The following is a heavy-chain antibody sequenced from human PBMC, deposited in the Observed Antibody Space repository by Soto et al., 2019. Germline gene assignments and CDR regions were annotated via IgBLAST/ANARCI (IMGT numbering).Heavy chain of an antibody. Sequence: ASVKVSCKASGYTFTGYYMHWVRQALGQGLEWMGWINPNSGGTNYTQKFQGWVSMTRDTSISTAYMELSSLRSDDTAVYYCARGPPILLWSGESPTIYGMDVWGQGTTVTVSS. D-gene: IGHD3-10*01. CDR2: INPNSGGT. V-gene: IGHV1-2*04. J-gene: IGHJ6*02. CDR3: ARGPPILLWSGESPTIYGMDV. CDR1: GYTFTGYY.